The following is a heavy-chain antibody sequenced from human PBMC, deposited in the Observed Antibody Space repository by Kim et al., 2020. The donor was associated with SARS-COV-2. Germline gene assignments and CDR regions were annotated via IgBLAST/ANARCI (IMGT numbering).Heavy chain of an antibody. CDR3: ARDLGVTTVTDGDY. J-gene: IGHJ4*02. V-gene: IGHV3-48*03. D-gene: IGHD4-17*01. Sequence: ADSVKGRFTISRDNAKNSLYLQMNSLRAEDTAVYYCARDLGVTTVTDGDYWGQGTLVTVSS.